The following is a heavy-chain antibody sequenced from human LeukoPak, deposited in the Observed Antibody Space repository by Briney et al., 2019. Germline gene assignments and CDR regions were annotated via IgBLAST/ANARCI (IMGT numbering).Heavy chain of an antibody. Sequence: SETLSLTFSVSDGSLSSHLGGWIRHPPRKGAHPIGYIYWRGSTNYNPSLKSRVTISVDTTKNQFSLKLSSVNAADTVVYYRARLTYYYDSSVYYCGGNWFDPWGPGTLVTVSP. CDR1: DGSLSSHL. D-gene: IGHD3-22*01. CDR2: IYWRGST. J-gene: IGHJ5*02. CDR3: ARLTYYYDSSVYYCGGNWFDP. V-gene: IGHV4-59*11.